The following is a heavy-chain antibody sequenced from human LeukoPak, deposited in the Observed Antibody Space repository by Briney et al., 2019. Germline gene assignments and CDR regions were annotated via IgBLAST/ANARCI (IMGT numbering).Heavy chain of an antibody. D-gene: IGHD3-9*01. CDR2: IYYSGST. CDR1: GGSVSSGSYY. V-gene: IGHV4-61*01. CDR3: ARGGARYYDILTGYYTEPFDY. Sequence: PSETLSLTCTVSGGSVSSGSYYWSWIRQPPGKGLEWIGYIYYSGSTNYNPSLKSRVTISVDTSKNQFSLKLSSVTAADTAVYYCARGGARYYDILTGYYTEPFDYWGQGTLVTVSS. J-gene: IGHJ4*02.